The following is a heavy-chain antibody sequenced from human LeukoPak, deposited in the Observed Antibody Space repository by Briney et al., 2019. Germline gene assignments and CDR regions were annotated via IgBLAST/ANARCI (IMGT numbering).Heavy chain of an antibody. J-gene: IGHJ4*02. D-gene: IGHD3-3*01. V-gene: IGHV1-18*01. CDR3: ARDLERYYDLEGRSGY. CDR1: GGTFSSYA. CDR2: ISAHNGNA. Sequence: GASVKVSCKASGGTFSSYAINWVRQAPGQGLEWMGRISAHNGNANYAQKFQGRVTMTTDTLATTAYMELRSLRSDDTAVYYCARDLERYYDLEGRSGYWGQGTLVTVSS.